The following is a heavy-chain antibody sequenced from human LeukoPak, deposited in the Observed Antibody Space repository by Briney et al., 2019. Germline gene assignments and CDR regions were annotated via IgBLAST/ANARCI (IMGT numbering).Heavy chain of an antibody. Sequence: GGSLRLSCAASGFTFSSNYMSWVRQAPGKGLEWVSVIYSGGSTYYADSVKGRCTISRDNSKNTLYLQMNSLRAEDTAVYYCARDGIDILTGYYTHWGQGTLVTVSS. CDR3: ARDGIDILTGYYTH. CDR1: GFTFSSNY. J-gene: IGHJ4*02. D-gene: IGHD3-9*01. CDR2: IYSGGST. V-gene: IGHV3-66*01.